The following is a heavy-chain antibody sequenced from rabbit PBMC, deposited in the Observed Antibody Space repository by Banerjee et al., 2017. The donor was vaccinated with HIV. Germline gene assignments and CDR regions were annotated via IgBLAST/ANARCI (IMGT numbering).Heavy chain of an antibody. Sequence: QEQLVESGGGLVTLGGSLKLSCKASGIDFSSYGISWVRQAPGKGLEWIAYINTSSGNTVYASWAKGRFTISKTSSTTVTLQMTSLTAADTATYFCARDLAGVIGWNFKLWGPGTLVTVS. D-gene: IGHD4-1*01. J-gene: IGHJ4*01. CDR3: ARDLAGVIGWNFKL. CDR1: GIDFSSYG. V-gene: IGHV1S45*01. CDR2: INTSSGNT.